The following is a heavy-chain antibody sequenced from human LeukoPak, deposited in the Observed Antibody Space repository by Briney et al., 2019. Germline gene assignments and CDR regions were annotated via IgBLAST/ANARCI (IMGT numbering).Heavy chain of an antibody. CDR1: GFTFSSYA. D-gene: IGHD6-19*01. Sequence: QAGGSLRLSCAASGFTFSSYAMHWVRQAPGKGLEWVAVISYDGSNKYYADSVKGRFTISRDNSKNTLYLQMNSLRAEDTAVYYCAREIAVAESDAFDIWGQGTMVSVLS. J-gene: IGHJ3*02. V-gene: IGHV3-30-3*01. CDR3: AREIAVAESDAFDI. CDR2: ISYDGSNK.